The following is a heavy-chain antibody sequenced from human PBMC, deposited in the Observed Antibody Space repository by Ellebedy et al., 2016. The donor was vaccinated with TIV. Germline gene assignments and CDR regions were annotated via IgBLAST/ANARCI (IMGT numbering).Heavy chain of an antibody. CDR1: GFTFSDYY. CDR3: ASNWHDYGDYVSAFDI. V-gene: IGHV3-11*01. D-gene: IGHD4-17*01. Sequence: GGSLRLXXAASGFTFSDYYMSWIRQAPGKGLEWVSYISSSGSTIYYADSVKGRFTISRDNAKNSLYLQMNSLRAEDTAVYYCASNWHDYGDYVSAFDIWGQGTMVTVSS. J-gene: IGHJ3*02. CDR2: ISSSGSTI.